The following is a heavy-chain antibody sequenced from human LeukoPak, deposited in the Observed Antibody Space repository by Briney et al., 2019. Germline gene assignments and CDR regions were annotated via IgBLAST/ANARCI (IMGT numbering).Heavy chain of an antibody. CDR2: INPNSGGT. CDR3: ARDRTRILLLPGY. Sequence: GASVKVSCKASGYTITGYYMHWVRQAPGQGLEWMGWINPNSGGTNYAQKFQGRVTMTRDTSISTAYMELSRLRSDDTAVYYCARDRTRILLLPGYWGQGTLVTVSS. V-gene: IGHV1-2*02. CDR1: GYTITGYY. D-gene: IGHD2-15*01. J-gene: IGHJ4*02.